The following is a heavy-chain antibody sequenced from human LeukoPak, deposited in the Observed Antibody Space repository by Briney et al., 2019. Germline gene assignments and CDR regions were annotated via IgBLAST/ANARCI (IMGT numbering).Heavy chain of an antibody. CDR1: GFTFSSYS. D-gene: IGHD4-17*01. Sequence: GGSLRLSCAASGFTFSSYSMNWVRQAPGKGLEWVSYISSSGSTIYYADSVKGRFTISRDNAKNSLYLQMNSLRAEDTAVYYCARDTNYGDFDYWGQGTLVTVSS. CDR3: ARDTNYGDFDY. V-gene: IGHV3-48*04. CDR2: ISSSGSTI. J-gene: IGHJ4*02.